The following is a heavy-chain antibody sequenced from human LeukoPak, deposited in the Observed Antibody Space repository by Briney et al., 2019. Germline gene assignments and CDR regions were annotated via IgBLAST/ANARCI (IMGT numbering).Heavy chain of an antibody. D-gene: IGHD3-10*01. CDR1: GFTFSSYD. Sequence: GGSLRLSCAASGFTFSSYDMHWVRQATGKGLEWVSAIGTAGDTYYPGSVKGRLTISRENAKNSLYLQMNSLRAGDTAVYYCARVSSDYGSGGDAFDIWGQGTMVTVSS. CDR2: IGTAGDT. V-gene: IGHV3-13*01. J-gene: IGHJ3*02. CDR3: ARVSSDYGSGGDAFDI.